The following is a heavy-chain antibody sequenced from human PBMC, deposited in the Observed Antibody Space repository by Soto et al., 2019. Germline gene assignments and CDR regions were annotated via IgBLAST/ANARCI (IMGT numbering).Heavy chain of an antibody. CDR1: GYSFTSYW. V-gene: IGHV5-51*01. J-gene: IGHJ6*02. D-gene: IGHD6-19*01. CDR3: ARPREAGKYYYGVDV. CDR2: IYPGDSDT. Sequence: GESLKISCKGSGYSFTSYWIGWVRQMPGKGLEWMGIIYPGDSDTRYSASFQGQVTISADKSISTAYLQWSSLKASDTAMYYCARPREAGKYYYGVDVWGQGTTVTVSS.